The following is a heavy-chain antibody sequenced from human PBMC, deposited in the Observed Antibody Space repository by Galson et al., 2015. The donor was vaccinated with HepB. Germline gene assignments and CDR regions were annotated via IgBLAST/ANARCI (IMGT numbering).Heavy chain of an antibody. V-gene: IGHV3-53*01. CDR3: ARGKRDYGSGSYYYYYGMDV. D-gene: IGHD3-10*01. J-gene: IGHJ6*02. CDR2: IYSGGST. Sequence: SLRLSCAASGFTVSSNYMSWVRQAPGKGLEWVSVIYSGGSTYYADSVKGRFTISRDNSKNTLYLQMNSLRAEDTAVYYCARGKRDYGSGSYYYYYGMDVWGQGTTVTVSS. CDR1: GFTVSSNY.